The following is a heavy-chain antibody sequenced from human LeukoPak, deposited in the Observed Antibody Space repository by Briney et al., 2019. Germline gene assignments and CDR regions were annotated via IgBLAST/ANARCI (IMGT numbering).Heavy chain of an antibody. D-gene: IGHD6-19*01. CDR1: GFTFSSYG. CDR2: ISYDGSNK. J-gene: IGHJ3*02. CDR3: AKGHSSGWYPAFDI. Sequence: GRSLRLSCAASGFTFSSYGMHWVRQAPGKGLEWVAVISYDGSNKYYADSVKGRFTISRDNSKNTLYLQMNSLRAEDTAVYYCAKGHSSGWYPAFDIWGQGTMVTVSS. V-gene: IGHV3-30*18.